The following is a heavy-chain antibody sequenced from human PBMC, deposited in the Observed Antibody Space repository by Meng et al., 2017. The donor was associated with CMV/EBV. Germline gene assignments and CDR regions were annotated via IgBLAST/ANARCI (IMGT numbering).Heavy chain of an antibody. V-gene: IGHV1-69*05. CDR3: ARDRVGATNWFDP. Sequence: SVQVSCKASGGTFSSSAISWVRQAPGQGLEGMGGIIPIFGTANYAQKFQGRVTITTDESTSTAYMELSSLRSEDTAVYYCARDRVGATNWFDPWGQGTLVTVSS. J-gene: IGHJ5*02. CDR2: IIPIFGTA. D-gene: IGHD1-26*01. CDR1: GGTFSSSA.